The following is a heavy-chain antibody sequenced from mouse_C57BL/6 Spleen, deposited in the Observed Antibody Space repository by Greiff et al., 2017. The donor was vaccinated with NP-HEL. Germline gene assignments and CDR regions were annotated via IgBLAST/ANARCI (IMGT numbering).Heavy chain of an antibody. CDR3: SSLLATEVATQAY. CDR2: INPNNGGT. CDR1: GYTFTDYY. D-gene: IGHD1-1*01. J-gene: IGHJ3*01. V-gene: IGHV1-26*01. Sequence: EVQLQQSGPELVKPGASVKISCKASGYTFTDYYMNWVKQSHGKSLEWIGDINPNNGGTSYNQNFKGKSTLTVDKSSSTAYMELRSLTSADSAVYYCSSLLATEVATQAYWGQGTLVTVSA.